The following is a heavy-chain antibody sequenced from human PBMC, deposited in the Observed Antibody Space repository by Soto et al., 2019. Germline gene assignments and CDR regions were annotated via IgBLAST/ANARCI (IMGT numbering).Heavy chain of an antibody. J-gene: IGHJ5*02. V-gene: IGHV2-5*02. Sequence: GSGPTLVNPTQTLTLTCTFSGFSLSTSGVGVGWIRQPPGKALEWLALIYWDDDKRYSPSLKSRLTITKDTSKNQVVLTMTNMDPVDTATYYCAHRRYIVATVLDYEAWFDPWGQGTLVTVSS. CDR3: AHRRYIVATVLDYEAWFDP. CDR1: GFSLSTSGVG. D-gene: IGHD5-12*01. CDR2: IYWDDDK.